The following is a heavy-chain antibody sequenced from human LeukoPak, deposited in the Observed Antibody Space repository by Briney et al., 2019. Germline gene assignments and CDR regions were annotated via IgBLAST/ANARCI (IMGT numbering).Heavy chain of an antibody. Sequence: GKSLRLSCAASGFTFNNYGMHWVRQAPGKGLEWVAVISYDGRNKHYPDSVKGRFTISRDNSKNTLFLQTTSLRPEDTAVYYCARGLYDSSGYYYLAPPDYWGQGTLVTVSS. CDR2: ISYDGRNK. CDR1: GFTFNNYG. J-gene: IGHJ4*02. CDR3: ARGLYDSSGYYYLAPPDY. D-gene: IGHD3-22*01. V-gene: IGHV3-30*03.